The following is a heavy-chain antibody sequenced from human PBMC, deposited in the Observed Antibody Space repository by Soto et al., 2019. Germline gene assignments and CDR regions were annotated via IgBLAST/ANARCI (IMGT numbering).Heavy chain of an antibody. CDR1: GFSLSTSGVA. J-gene: IGHJ4*02. Sequence: GPTLVNPTQTLTLTCTFSGFSLSTSGVAVGWIRQAPRKAPEWLAFIFWDDDKRYSPSLENRLTITKDTSKNQVVLTMTNMDPVDTATYYCARIFDFWSGYYLSYWGRGTLVTVSS. CDR3: ARIFDFWSGYYLSY. CDR2: IFWDDDK. V-gene: IGHV2-5*02. D-gene: IGHD3-3*01.